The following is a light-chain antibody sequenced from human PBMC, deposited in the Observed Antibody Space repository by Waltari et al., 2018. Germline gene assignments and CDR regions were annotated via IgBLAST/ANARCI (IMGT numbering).Light chain of an antibody. Sequence: EIVLTQSPGTVSLSPGERATLSCRASQNINTDLGWYQQRPGQPPRLLIYDASNRASGIPPRFSGSGSGTDFTLIISSLEPEDFAVYFCQQCFYWPRTFGQGTKIEMK. CDR3: QQCFYWPRT. CDR1: QNINTD. J-gene: IGKJ1*01. V-gene: IGKV3-11*01. CDR2: DAS.